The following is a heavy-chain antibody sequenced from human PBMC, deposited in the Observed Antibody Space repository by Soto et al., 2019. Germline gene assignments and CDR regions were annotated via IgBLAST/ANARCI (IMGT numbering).Heavy chain of an antibody. CDR1: GYTFTSYG. J-gene: IGHJ4*02. Sequence: ASVKVSCKASGYTFTSYGISWVRQAPRQGLEWMGWISAYNGNTNYAQKFQGRVTMTTDTSTSTAYMELRSLRPDDTAVYYCARVKFAATMAYFDYWGQGILVTVSS. D-gene: IGHD5-12*01. CDR2: ISAYNGNT. CDR3: ARVKFAATMAYFDY. V-gene: IGHV1-18*01.